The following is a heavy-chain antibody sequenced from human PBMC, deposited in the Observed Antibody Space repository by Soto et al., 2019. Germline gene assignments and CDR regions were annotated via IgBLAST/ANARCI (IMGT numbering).Heavy chain of an antibody. Sequence: GESLKISCKGSGYSFTSYWIGWVRQMPGKGLEWMGIIYPGDSDTRYSPSFQGQVTISADKSISTAYLQWSSLKASDTAMYYCARSGGSADTDMATYFDYWGQGTLVTVSS. CDR3: ARSGGSADTDMATYFDY. D-gene: IGHD5-18*01. J-gene: IGHJ4*02. V-gene: IGHV5-51*01. CDR2: IYPGDSDT. CDR1: GYSFTSYW.